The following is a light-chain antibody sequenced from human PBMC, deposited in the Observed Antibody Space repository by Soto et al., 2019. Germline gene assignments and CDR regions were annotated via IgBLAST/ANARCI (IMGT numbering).Light chain of an antibody. CDR3: CSYAGSSRGDV. CDR1: SNDVGSYNL. CDR2: EVN. V-gene: IGLV2-23*02. Sequence: QSALTQPASVSGSPGQSITISCTGTSNDVGSYNLVSWYQQLPGKAPKLLIYEVNKRPSGVSNRLSGSQAGNTASLTISGLQAEDEADYYCCSYAGSSRGDVFGTGTKLTVL. J-gene: IGLJ1*01.